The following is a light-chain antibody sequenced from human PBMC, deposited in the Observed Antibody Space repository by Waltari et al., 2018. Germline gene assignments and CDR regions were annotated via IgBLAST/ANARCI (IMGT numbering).Light chain of an antibody. CDR2: AAS. V-gene: IGKV1-16*02. CDR3: QQYNVYPPT. Sequence: DIQMTQSPSSLSASVGDRVTITWRASQGIDIYLAWFQQKPGKAPKSLIYAASNLQSGVPSKFSGSGSGTDSTLTISSLQPEDFVTYYCQQYNVYPPTFGQGTKLEI. J-gene: IGKJ2*01. CDR1: QGIDIY.